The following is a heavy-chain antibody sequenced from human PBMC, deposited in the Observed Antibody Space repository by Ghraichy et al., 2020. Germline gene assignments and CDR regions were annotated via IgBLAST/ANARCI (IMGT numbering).Heavy chain of an antibody. V-gene: IGHV1-46*01. CDR3: ARASRDGYNHNWFDP. Sequence: ASVKVSCKASGYTFTSYYMHWVRQAPGQGLEWMGIINPSGGSTSYAQKFQGRVTMTRDTSTSTVYMELSSLRSEDTAVYYCARASRDGYNHNWFDPWGQGTLVTVSS. J-gene: IGHJ5*02. CDR2: INPSGGST. CDR1: GYTFTSYY. D-gene: IGHD5-24*01.